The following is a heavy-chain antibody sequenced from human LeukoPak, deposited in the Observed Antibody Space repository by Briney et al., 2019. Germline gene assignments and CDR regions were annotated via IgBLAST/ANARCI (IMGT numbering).Heavy chain of an antibody. J-gene: IGHJ6*03. D-gene: IGHD2-2*02. CDR3: AREPLGYCSSTSCYRDYYYYMDV. CDR2: IYTSGST. V-gene: IGHV4-61*02. CDR1: GGTISSSSYY. Sequence: SETLSLTCTVSGGTISSSSYYWSWIRQPAGKGLEWIGRIYTSGSTNYNPSLKSRVTISVDTPKNQFSLKLSSVTAADTAVYYCAREPLGYCSSTSCYRDYYYYMDVWGKGTTVTVSS.